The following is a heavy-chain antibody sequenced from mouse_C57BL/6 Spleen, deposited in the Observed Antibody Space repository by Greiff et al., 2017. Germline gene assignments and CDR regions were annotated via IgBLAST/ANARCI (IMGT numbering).Heavy chain of an antibody. CDR1: GYTFTDYN. V-gene: IGHV1-22*01. Sequence: VQLQQSGPELVKPGASVKMSCKASGYTFTDYNMHWVKQSHGKSLEWIGYINPNNGGTSYNQKFKGKATLTVNKSSSTAYMELRSLTSEDSAVYFCARQNYYDYDVGLFAYWGQGTLVTVSA. CDR2: INPNNGGT. D-gene: IGHD2-4*01. CDR3: ARQNYYDYDVGLFAY. J-gene: IGHJ3*01.